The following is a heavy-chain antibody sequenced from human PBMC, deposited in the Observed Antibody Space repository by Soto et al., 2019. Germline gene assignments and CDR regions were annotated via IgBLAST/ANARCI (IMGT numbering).Heavy chain of an antibody. V-gene: IGHV4-59*12. CDR3: VRGVLS. D-gene: IGHD3-10*01. J-gene: IGHJ4*03. Sequence: SETLSLTCTVSGGSISSYFWTWIRQPPGKGLEWIGYIYYSGSTNYNPSLKSRVTISVDTSKNQFSLKLSSVTAADMAVYFCVRGVLSWGQGTPVTVSS. CDR2: IYYSGST. CDR1: GGSISSYF.